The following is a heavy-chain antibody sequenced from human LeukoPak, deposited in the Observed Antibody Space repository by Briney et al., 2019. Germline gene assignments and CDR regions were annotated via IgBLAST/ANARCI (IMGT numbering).Heavy chain of an antibody. CDR3: ASSLNSHVSGSPRPYFDY. V-gene: IGHV3-72*01. CDR2: NKNKANFYTI. Sequence: GGSLRLSCTASGFTFTDHYMDWVRQAPVKGLEWVGRNKNKANFYTIEYAASVEGRFTISRDDSSNSLYLQRDSLKTDDTAVYYCASSLNSHVSGSPRPYFDYWGQGTLVTVSS. CDR1: GFTFTDHY. D-gene: IGHD3-10*01. J-gene: IGHJ4*02.